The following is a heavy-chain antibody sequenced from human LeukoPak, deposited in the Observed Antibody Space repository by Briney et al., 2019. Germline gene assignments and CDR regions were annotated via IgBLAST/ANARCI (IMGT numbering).Heavy chain of an antibody. CDR3: ARARSDFWSGYHYYYYMDV. CDR1: GGSISSSSYY. Sequence: SETLSLTCTVSGGSISSSSYYWSWIRQPPGKGLEWIGYIYYSGSTNYNPSLKSRVTISVDTSKNQFSLKLSSVTAADTAVYYCARARSDFWSGYHYYYYMDVWGKGTTVTVSS. D-gene: IGHD3-3*01. J-gene: IGHJ6*03. V-gene: IGHV4-61*01. CDR2: IYYSGST.